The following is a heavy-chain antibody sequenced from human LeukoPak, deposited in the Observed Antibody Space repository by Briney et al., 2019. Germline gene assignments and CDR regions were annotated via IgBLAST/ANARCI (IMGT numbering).Heavy chain of an antibody. J-gene: IGHJ3*02. Sequence: SETLSLTCIVSGASISSYYWTWIRQPPGKGLEWIGFSHHSGGAYYNPSLKSRVTISLDTSKNQFSLKLSSVTAADTAVYYCARQDTAMSYAYDICGQGTMVIVSS. V-gene: IGHV4-59*08. CDR1: GASISSYY. CDR2: SHHSGGA. D-gene: IGHD5-18*01. CDR3: ARQDTAMSYAYDI.